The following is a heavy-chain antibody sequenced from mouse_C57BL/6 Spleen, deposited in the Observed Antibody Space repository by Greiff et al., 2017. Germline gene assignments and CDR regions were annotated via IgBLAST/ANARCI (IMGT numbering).Heavy chain of an antibody. CDR2: INPNNGGT. D-gene: IGHD1-1*01. CDR3: AREGVTTVGFAY. CDR1: GYTFTDYN. V-gene: IGHV1-18*01. J-gene: IGHJ3*01. Sequence: EVKLMESGPELVKPGASVKIPCKASGYTFTDYNMDWVKQSHGKSLEWIGDINPNNGGTIYNQKFKGKATLTVDKSSSTAYMELRSLTSEDTAVYYCAREGVTTVGFAYWGQGTLVTVSA.